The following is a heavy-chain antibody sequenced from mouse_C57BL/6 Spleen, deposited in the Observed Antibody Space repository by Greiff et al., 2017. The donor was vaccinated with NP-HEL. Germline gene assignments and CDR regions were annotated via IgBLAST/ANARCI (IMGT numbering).Heavy chain of an antibody. V-gene: IGHV1-59*01. J-gene: IGHJ4*01. Sequence: QVQLQQPGAELVRPGTSVKLSCKASGYTFTSYWMHWVKQRPGQGLEWIGVIDPSDSYTNYNQKFKGKATLTVDTSSSTAYMQLSSLTSEDSAVYYCAREGYDGRPYAMDYWGQGTSVTVSS. CDR1: GYTFTSYW. CDR3: AREGYDGRPYAMDY. D-gene: IGHD2-2*01. CDR2: IDPSDSYT.